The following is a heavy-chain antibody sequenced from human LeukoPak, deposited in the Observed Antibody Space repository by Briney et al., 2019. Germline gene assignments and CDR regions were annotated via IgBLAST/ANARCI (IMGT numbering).Heavy chain of an antibody. D-gene: IGHD3-3*01. CDR1: GFTFSSYE. J-gene: IGHJ6*03. CDR3: ARVLYYDFWSGYFPGYYYYYMDV. V-gene: IGHV3-48*03. Sequence: GGSLRLSCAASGFTFSSYEMNWVRQAPGKGLEWVSYISSSGSTIYYADSVKGRFTISRDNAKNSLYLQMNSLRAEDTALYYCARVLYYDFWSGYFPGYYYYYMDVWGKGTTVTVSS. CDR2: ISSSGSTI.